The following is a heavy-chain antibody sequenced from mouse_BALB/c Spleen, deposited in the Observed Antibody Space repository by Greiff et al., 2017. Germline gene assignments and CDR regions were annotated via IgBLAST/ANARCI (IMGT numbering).Heavy chain of an antibody. V-gene: IGHV1-4*01. CDR1: GYTFTSYT. CDR3: ARAGSPWYFDV. D-gene: IGHD1-2*01. J-gene: IGHJ1*01. Sequence: QVQLQQSGAELARPGASVKMSCKASGYTFTSYTMHWVKQRPGQGLEWIGYINPSSGYTNYNQKFKDKATLTADKSSSTAYMQLSSLTSEDSAVYYCARAGSPWYFDVWGEGTTVTVSS. CDR2: INPSSGYT.